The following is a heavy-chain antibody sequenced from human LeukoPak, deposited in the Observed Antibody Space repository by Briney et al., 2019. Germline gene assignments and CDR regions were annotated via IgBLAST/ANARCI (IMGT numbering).Heavy chain of an antibody. CDR1: VYTFTRYV. Sequence: GGAVTVSCQSSVYTFTRYVMHGLRQPTGKGLAWVGCMNPNSGNTGYAQKFQGRVTITSNTSISTAYMELRSLRSEDTAVDYCMGAMCEFFYWGQGTLVTVSS. CDR2: MNPNSGNT. D-gene: IGHD3-10*02. J-gene: IGHJ4*02. V-gene: IGHV1-8*01. CDR3: MGAMCEFFY.